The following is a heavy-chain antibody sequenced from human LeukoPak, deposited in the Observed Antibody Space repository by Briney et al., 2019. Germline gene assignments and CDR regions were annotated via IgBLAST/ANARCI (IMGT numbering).Heavy chain of an antibody. CDR3: ARAYDSSGYYHDAFDI. Sequence: YWSWIRQPPGKXLEWIGEINHSGSTNYNPSLKSRVTISVDTSKNQFSLKLSSVTAADTAVYYCARAYDSSGYYHDAFDIWGQGTMVTVSS. V-gene: IGHV4-34*01. J-gene: IGHJ3*02. CDR2: INHSGST. D-gene: IGHD3-22*01. CDR1: Y.